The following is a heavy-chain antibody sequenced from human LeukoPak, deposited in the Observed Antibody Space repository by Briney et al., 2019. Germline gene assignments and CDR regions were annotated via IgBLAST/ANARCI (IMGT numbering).Heavy chain of an antibody. J-gene: IGHJ4*02. D-gene: IGHD3-22*01. V-gene: IGHV4-34*01. CDR1: GFTFSSM. CDR2: INHSGST. CDR3: AGGRPYYYDSSGYYRY. Sequence: PGGSLRLSCAASGFTFSSMNWVRQPPGKGLEWIGEINHSGSTNYNPSLKSRVTISVDTSKNQFSLKLSSVTAADTAVYYCAGGRPYYYDSSGYYRYWGQGTLVTVSS.